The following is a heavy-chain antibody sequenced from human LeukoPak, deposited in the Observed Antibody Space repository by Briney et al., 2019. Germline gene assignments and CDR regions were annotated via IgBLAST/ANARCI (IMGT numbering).Heavy chain of an antibody. CDR2: IYYSGST. CDR1: GGSISSGGYY. J-gene: IGHJ4*02. D-gene: IGHD4-17*01. V-gene: IGHV4-31*03. CDR3: ARVQDDYGGNPLVY. Sequence: PSQTLSLTCTVSGGSISSGGYYWSWIRQHPGKGLEWVVYIYYSGSTYYNPSLKSRVTISVDTSKNQFSLKLSSVTAADTAVYYCARVQDDYGGNPLVYWGQGTLVTVSS.